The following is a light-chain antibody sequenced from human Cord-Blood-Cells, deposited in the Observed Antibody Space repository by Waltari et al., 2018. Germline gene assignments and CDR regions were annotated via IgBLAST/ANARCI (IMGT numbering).Light chain of an antibody. J-gene: IGKJ2*01. CDR3: QQSYSTPYT. CDR1: QSISSY. CDR2: AAS. Sequence: DIQTTQYPSSLSASVGDSVTITCRASQSISSYLNWYQQKPGKAPKPLIYAASSLQSGVPSRFSGSGSGTDFTLTISRLQPEDFATYYCQQSYSTPYTFGQGTKLEIK. V-gene: IGKV1-39*01.